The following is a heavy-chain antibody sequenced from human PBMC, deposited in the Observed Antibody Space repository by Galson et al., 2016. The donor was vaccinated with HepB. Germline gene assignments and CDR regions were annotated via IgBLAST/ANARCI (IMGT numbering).Heavy chain of an antibody. Sequence: SETLSLTCTVSGGSIDTYYWSWIRQPPGKGLEWIGCVSYSGVTNYNPSFKSRVTMSVDTTKVQFSLKLNSVTAADTAVYVCARGRGYSYGAGFDYWGQGTLATVSS. V-gene: IGHV4-59*01. CDR3: ARGRGYSYGAGFDY. CDR2: VSYSGVT. D-gene: IGHD5-18*01. J-gene: IGHJ4*02. CDR1: GGSIDTYY.